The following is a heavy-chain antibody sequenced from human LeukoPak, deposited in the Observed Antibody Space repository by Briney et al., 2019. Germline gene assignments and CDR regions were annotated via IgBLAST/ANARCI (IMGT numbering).Heavy chain of an antibody. CDR2: INSDGSDT. CDR3: ARGVSPLNYYFDY. J-gene: IGHJ4*02. D-gene: IGHD6-13*01. V-gene: IGHV3-74*01. Sequence: GGSLRLSCAASGFTFSTYWMHWVRQAPGKGLVWVSRINSDGSDTSYADSVKGRFTTSRDNAKNTLYLQMNSLRAEDTAVYYCARGVSPLNYYFDYWGQGTLVTVSS. CDR1: GFTFSTYW.